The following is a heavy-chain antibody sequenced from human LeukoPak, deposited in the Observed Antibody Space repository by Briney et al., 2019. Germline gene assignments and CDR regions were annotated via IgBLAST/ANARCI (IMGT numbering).Heavy chain of an antibody. CDR3: ARLTPPYYYYMDV. V-gene: IGHV4-38-2*02. J-gene: IGHJ6*03. CDR2: IYHSGST. D-gene: IGHD1-14*01. Sequence: PSETLSLTCTVSGYSISSGYYWGWIRQPPGKGLEWIGSIYHSGSTYYNPSLKSRVTISVDTSKNQFSLKLSSVTAADTAVYYCARLTPPYYYYMDVWGKGTTVTVSS. CDR1: GYSISSGYY.